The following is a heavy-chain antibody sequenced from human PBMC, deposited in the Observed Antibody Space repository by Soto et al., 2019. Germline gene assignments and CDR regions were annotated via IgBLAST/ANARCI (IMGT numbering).Heavy chain of an antibody. J-gene: IGHJ4*02. D-gene: IGHD1-26*01. Sequence: GGSLRLSCAASGFTFSNYWMTWVRQAPGKGLEWVANIKEDGSEKHYVDSVKGRFTISRDNAKNSLYLQMNSLRVEDTAVYFCSRDAVVGAKALNYWGQGALVTVSS. CDR2: IKEDGSEK. CDR1: GFTFSNYW. CDR3: SRDAVVGAKALNY. V-gene: IGHV3-7*01.